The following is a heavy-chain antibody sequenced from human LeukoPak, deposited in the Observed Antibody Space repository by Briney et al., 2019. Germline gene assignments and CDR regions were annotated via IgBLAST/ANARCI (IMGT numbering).Heavy chain of an antibody. Sequence: GGSLRLSCAASGFTFSAYSMNWVRQAPGKGLEWVSSISSDGGFLYYADSLKGRFTISRDNAKDSLYLQMNSLRVEDTAVYYCARAPSFLGGSRPSYYMDVWGKGTTVTVSS. V-gene: IGHV3-21*01. CDR1: GFTFSAYS. J-gene: IGHJ6*03. CDR3: ARAPSFLGGSRPSYYMDV. CDR2: ISSDGGFL. D-gene: IGHD6-13*01.